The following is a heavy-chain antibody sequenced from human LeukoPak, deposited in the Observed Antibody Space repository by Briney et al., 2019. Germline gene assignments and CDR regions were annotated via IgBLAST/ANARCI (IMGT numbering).Heavy chain of an antibody. V-gene: IGHV3-21*01. D-gene: IGHD5-12*01. Sequence: TGGSLRLSCAASGFTFSSYSMNWVRQAPGKGLEWVSSISSSSSYIYYADSVKGRFTISRDNAKNSLYLQMNSLRAEDTAVYYCASEYSGYGDGGKHWGQGTLVTVSS. CDR3: ASEYSGYGDGGKH. CDR1: GFTFSSYS. J-gene: IGHJ1*01. CDR2: ISSSSSYI.